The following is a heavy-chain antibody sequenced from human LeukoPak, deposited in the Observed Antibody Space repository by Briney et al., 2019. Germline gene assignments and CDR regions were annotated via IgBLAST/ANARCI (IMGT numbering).Heavy chain of an antibody. CDR2: IYYSGST. V-gene: IGHV4-39*07. Sequence: PSETLSLTCTVSGGSISSSSYSWGWIRQPPGKGLEWIGNIYYSGSTYYNPSLKSRVTISVDTSENQFSLKLSSVTAADTAVYYCARVNYDILTGPLYYYYYYMDVWGKGTTVTVSS. J-gene: IGHJ6*03. CDR1: GGSISSSSYS. D-gene: IGHD3-9*01. CDR3: ARVNYDILTGPLYYYYYYMDV.